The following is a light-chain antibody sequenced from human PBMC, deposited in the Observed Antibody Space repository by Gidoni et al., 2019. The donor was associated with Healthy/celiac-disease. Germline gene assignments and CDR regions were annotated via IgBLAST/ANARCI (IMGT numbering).Light chain of an antibody. CDR2: VAS. V-gene: IGKV3-15*01. CDR3: QQYNNWWT. J-gene: IGKJ1*01. Sequence: ERVMTQSPATLSVSPGERATLSCRASQSVSSNLAWYQQKPGQAPRLLIYVASTRATGIPARFSGSGSGTEFTLTLSSLQSEDFAVYYCQQYNNWWTFGQXTKVDIK. CDR1: QSVSSN.